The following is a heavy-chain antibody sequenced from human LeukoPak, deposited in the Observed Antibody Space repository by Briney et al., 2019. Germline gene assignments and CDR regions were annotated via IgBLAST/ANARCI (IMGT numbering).Heavy chain of an antibody. CDR1: GFTFSTHA. J-gene: IGHJ5*02. Sequence: GGSLRLSCAASGFTFSTHAMSWVRQVSGKGLEWVSSISDTGESTYYADYVKGRFTISRDNSKNTLYLQMNSLRAEDTAVYNCAKGYNWFDPWGQGTLVTVSS. V-gene: IGHV3-23*01. CDR3: AKGYNWFDP. CDR2: ISDTGEST.